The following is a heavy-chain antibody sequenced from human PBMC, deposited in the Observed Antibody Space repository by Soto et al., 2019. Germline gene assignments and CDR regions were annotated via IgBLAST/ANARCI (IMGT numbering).Heavy chain of an antibody. CDR2: IGTAGDT. J-gene: IGHJ6*01. Sequence: EVQLVESGGGLVQPGGSLRLSCAASGFTFSSYDMHWVRQATGKGLEWVSAIGTAGDTYYPGSVKGRFTISIENAKNSLQLQLECLRERDTAGCYCGGCLCGGMVNYYGMDLLGPGNTVNGFS. V-gene: IGHV3-13*04. CDR3: GGCLCGGMVNYYGMDL. CDR1: GFTFSSYD. D-gene: IGHD2-21*01.